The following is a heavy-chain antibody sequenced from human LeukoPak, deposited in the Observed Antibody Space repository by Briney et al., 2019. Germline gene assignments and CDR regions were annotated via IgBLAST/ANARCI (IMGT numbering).Heavy chain of an antibody. CDR2: IYYSGST. CDR3: ARGGGYCSSTSCYLGY. J-gene: IGHJ4*02. CDR1: GGSISSYY. V-gene: IGHV4-59*08. D-gene: IGHD2-2*01. Sequence: PSETLSLTCTVSGGSISSYYWSWIRQPPGKGLEWIGYIYYSGSTNYNPSLKSRVTISVDTSKNQFSLKLSSVTAADTAVYYCARGGGYCSSTSCYLGYWGQGTLVTVSS.